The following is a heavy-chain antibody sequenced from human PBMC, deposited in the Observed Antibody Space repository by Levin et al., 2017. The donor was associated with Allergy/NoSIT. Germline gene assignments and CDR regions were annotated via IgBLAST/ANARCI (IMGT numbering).Heavy chain of an antibody. V-gene: IGHV3-23*01. CDR1: GFTFSSYA. J-gene: IGHJ4*02. CDR3: AKDSNVLRFLEWLLEYYFDY. Sequence: GGSLRLSCAASGFTFSSYAMSWVRQAPGKGLEWVSAISGSGGSTYYADSVKGRFTISRDNSKNTLYLQMNSLRAEDTAVYYCAKDSNVLRFLEWLLEYYFDYWGQGTLVTVSS. CDR2: ISGSGGST. D-gene: IGHD3-3*01.